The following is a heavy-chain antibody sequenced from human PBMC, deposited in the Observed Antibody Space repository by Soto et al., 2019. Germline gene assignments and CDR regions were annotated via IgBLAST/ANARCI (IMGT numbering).Heavy chain of an antibody. CDR2: IYYSGST. CDR1: GGSISSSSYY. CDR3: ARHGGIAAAGYFDY. Sequence: PSETLSLTCTVSGGSISSSSYYRGWIRQPPGKGLEWIGSIYYSGSTYYNPSLKSRVTISVDTSKNQFSLKLSSVTAADTAVYYCARHGGIAAAGYFDYWGQGTLVTVSS. V-gene: IGHV4-39*01. J-gene: IGHJ4*02. D-gene: IGHD6-13*01.